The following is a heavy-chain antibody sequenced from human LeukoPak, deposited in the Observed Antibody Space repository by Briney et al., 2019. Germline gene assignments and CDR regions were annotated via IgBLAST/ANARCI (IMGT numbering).Heavy chain of an antibody. V-gene: IGHV3-48*02. CDR2: ISSGSSTI. CDR3: ASRRESFDY. Sequence: GGSLRLSCAASGFTFSTYSMKWVRQAPGEGLEWVSYISSGSSTIYYADSMKGRFTISRDNAKNSLYLQMNSLRDEDTAVYYCASRRESFDYWGQGTLVTVSS. CDR1: GFTFSTYS. J-gene: IGHJ4*02.